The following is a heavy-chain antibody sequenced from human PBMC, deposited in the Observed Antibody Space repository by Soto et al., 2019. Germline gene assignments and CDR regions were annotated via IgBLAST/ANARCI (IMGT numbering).Heavy chain of an antibody. CDR3: ARDGQYRTDGFDI. J-gene: IGHJ3*02. CDR1: GFTFSSHG. CDR2: LSRGGGST. D-gene: IGHD5-12*01. Sequence: EAQLLESGGGSVQPGGSLRLSCAASGFTFSSHGMSWIRQAPGKGLEWISGLSRGGGSTYYVDSVKGRFTISRDNVKNTLDLIMKSLRVEDTALYYCARDGQYRTDGFDIWGQGTMVTVSS. V-gene: IGHV3-23*01.